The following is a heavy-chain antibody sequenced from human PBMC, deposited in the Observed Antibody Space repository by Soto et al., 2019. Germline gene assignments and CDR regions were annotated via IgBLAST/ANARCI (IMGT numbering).Heavy chain of an antibody. Sequence: QITLKESGPTLVKPTQTLTLTCTFSGFSLSTSGVGVGWVRQPPGKALEWLALIYWDDDERYSPSLKSRLTXTXXTSKNQVVLTLTNMDPVDTATYYWARRGPLTHFDHWGQGTLVTVSS. V-gene: IGHV2-5*02. CDR1: GFSLSTSGVG. J-gene: IGHJ4*02. CDR2: IYWDDDE. CDR3: ARRGPLTHFDH.